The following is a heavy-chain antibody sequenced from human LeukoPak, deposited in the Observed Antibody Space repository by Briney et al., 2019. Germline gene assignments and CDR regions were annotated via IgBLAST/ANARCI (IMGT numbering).Heavy chain of an antibody. D-gene: IGHD1-1*01. Sequence: PGGSLQISCQGSGYPFTGYWIGGVRRLPGKGLEGREIIYPVDSDTTYSPSFQGQVTIPADKPISTAYLQWSSLKASDTAMYYCARRAVVTLEEWLDPWGQGTLVTVST. CDR1: GYPFTGYW. V-gene: IGHV5-51*01. J-gene: IGHJ5*02. CDR3: ARRAVVTLEEWLDP. CDR2: IYPVDSDT.